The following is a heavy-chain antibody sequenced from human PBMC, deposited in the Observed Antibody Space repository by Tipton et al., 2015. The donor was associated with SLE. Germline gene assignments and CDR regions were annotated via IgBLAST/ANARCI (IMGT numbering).Heavy chain of an antibody. D-gene: IGHD2-2*01. CDR3: ARTQGSTYFFYYMDV. J-gene: IGHJ6*03. Sequence: SLRLSCAASGFTFSTYSMNWVRQAPGKGLEWVAFIRYDGSNKYYADSVKGRFTVSRDNAGNSLFLQMNSLRAEDTAVYYCARTQGSTYFFYYMDVWGKGTTVTVSS. V-gene: IGHV3-33*08. CDR1: GFTFSTYS. CDR2: IRYDGSNK.